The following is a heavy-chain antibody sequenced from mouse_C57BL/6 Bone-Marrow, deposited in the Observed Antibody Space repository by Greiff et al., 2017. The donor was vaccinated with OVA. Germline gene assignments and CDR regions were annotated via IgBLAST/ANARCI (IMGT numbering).Heavy chain of an antibody. CDR1: GFTFSDYY. V-gene: IGHV5-16*01. CDR2: INYDGSST. CDR3: ARGGSSYPYWYFDV. D-gene: IGHD1-1*01. Sequence: DVQLVESAGGLVQPGSSMKLSCTASGFTFSDYYMAWVRQVPEKGLEWVANINYDGSSTYYLDSLKSRFIISRDNAKNILYLQMSSLKSEDTATYYCARGGSSYPYWYFDVWGTGTTVTVSS. J-gene: IGHJ1*03.